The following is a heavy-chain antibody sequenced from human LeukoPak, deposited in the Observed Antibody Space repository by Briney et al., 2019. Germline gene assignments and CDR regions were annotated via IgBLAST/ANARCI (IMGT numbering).Heavy chain of an antibody. CDR1: GGSISSYY. Sequence: SETLSLTCTVSGGSISSYYWSWIRQPPGKGLEWIGYIDYSGSTAYNPSLNGRVAVSVDTSKNQFSLKLRSVAAADTAVYYCARLNGGNWGPGILVTVSS. CDR2: IDYSGST. D-gene: IGHD4-23*01. V-gene: IGHV4-59*08. CDR3: ARLNGGN. J-gene: IGHJ4*02.